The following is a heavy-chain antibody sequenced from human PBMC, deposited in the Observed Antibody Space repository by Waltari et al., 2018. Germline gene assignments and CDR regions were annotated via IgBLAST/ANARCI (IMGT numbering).Heavy chain of an antibody. CDR3: ASLPKWTVPKTGTTSY. CDR2: ISSSSSTI. Sequence: EVQLVESGGGLVQPGGSLRLSCAASGFTFSSYSMNWVRQAPGKGLEWVSYISSSSSTIYYADSVKGRFTISRDNAKNSLYLQMNSLRAEDTAVYYCASLPKWTVPKTGTTSYWGQGTLVTVSS. V-gene: IGHV3-48*01. CDR1: GFTFSSYS. J-gene: IGHJ4*02. D-gene: IGHD1-7*01.